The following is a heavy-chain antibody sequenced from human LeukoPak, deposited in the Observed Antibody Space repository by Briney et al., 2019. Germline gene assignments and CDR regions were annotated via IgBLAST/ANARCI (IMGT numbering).Heavy chain of an antibody. V-gene: IGHV3-53*05. CDR2: IYSCGST. CDR3: AKDIFTMVRGVVDY. D-gene: IGHD3-10*01. CDR1: GFTFSSYW. Sequence: GGSLRLSCAASGFTFSSYWMSWVRQAPGKGLEWVSVIYSCGSTYYADSVKGRFTISRDNSKNTLYLQMNSLRAEDTALYYCAKDIFTMVRGVVDYWGQGTLVTVSS. J-gene: IGHJ4*02.